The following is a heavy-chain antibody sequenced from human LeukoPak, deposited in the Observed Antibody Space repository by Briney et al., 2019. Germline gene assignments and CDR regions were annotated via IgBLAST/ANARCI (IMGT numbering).Heavy chain of an antibody. CDR1: GGTFSSYS. D-gene: IGHD1-26*01. CDR3: ARISLGAIWGYYYGMDV. CDR2: IIPIFDTA. Sequence: ASVKVSCTASGGTFSSYSISWVRQAPGQGLEWMGGIIPIFDTADYAQKFQGRVTITADESTSTAYMELSSLRSEDTAVFYCARISLGAIWGYYYGMDVWGQGTTVTVSS. V-gene: IGHV1-69*13. J-gene: IGHJ6*02.